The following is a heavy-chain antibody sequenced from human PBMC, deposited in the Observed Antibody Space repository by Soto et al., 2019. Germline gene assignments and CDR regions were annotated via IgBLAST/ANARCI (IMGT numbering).Heavy chain of an antibody. CDR3: ARGPDYEGYFDY. J-gene: IGHJ4*02. V-gene: IGHV1-69*12. D-gene: IGHD4-17*01. CDR2: IILPFGTP. CDR1: GGTFSNYA. Sequence: QVRLEQSEAEVKTPGSSVKVSCKASGGTFSNYAISWVRQAPGQGLEWMGVIILPFGTPNYAQTFQGRVTITADESMTTAYMELSGLRSEDTAVYYCARGPDYEGYFDYWGRGTLVTVSS.